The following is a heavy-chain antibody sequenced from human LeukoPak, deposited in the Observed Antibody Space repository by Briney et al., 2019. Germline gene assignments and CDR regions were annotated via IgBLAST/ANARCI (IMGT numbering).Heavy chain of an antibody. CDR3: ARVPSVIDAFDI. CDR1: GGSISSGGYY. CDR2: IYYTGST. V-gene: IGHV4-31*03. Sequence: SETLSLTCTVSGGSISSGGYYWSWTRQHPGKGLEWIAYIYYTGSTYYNPSLKSRLTISVDTSRNHFSLRLSSMTAADTAVYYCARVPSVIDAFDIWGQGTMVTVSS. J-gene: IGHJ3*02. D-gene: IGHD2-21*01.